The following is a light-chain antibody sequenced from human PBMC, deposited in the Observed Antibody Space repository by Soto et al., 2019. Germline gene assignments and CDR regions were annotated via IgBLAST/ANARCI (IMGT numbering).Light chain of an antibody. J-gene: IGKJ1*01. V-gene: IGKV3-20*01. CDR1: KSVSNDF. CDR2: AAS. CDR3: QQYGSSPPRT. Sequence: DIVMTQSPAILSSSPGERATLSCRASKSVSNDFLAWYQQKPGQAPSLLIYAASTMAPDVPDRFSGSGSGSDFTLSISRLEPEDVAVYYCQQYGSSPPRTFGQGTKVEMK.